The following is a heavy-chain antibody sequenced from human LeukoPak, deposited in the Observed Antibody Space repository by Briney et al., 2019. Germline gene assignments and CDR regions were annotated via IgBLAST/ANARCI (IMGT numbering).Heavy chain of an antibody. D-gene: IGHD2-2*03. Sequence: GGSLRLSCAASGFTFSSYSMNWVRQAPGKGLEWVSSISSSSSYIYYADSVRGRFTISRDNAKNSLYLQMNSLRAEDTAVYYCARVDIVVVPAATDYWGQGTLVTVSS. CDR2: ISSSSSYI. J-gene: IGHJ4*02. CDR1: GFTFSSYS. V-gene: IGHV3-21*01. CDR3: ARVDIVVVPAATDY.